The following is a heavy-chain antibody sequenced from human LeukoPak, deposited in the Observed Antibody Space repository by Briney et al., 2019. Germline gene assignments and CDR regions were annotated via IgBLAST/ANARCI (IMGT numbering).Heavy chain of an antibody. V-gene: IGHV4-34*01. D-gene: IGHD6-6*01. CDR1: GGSFSGYY. J-gene: IGHJ4*02. Sequence: PETLSLTCAVYGGSFSGYYWSWIRQPPGKGLEWIGEINHSGSTNYNPSLKSRVTISVDTSKNQFSLKLSSVTAADTAVYYCASLVRIAARGGFDYWGQGTLVTVSS. CDR2: INHSGST. CDR3: ASLVRIAARGGFDY.